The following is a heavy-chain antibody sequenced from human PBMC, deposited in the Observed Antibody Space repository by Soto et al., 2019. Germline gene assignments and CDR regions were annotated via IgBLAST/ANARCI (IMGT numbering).Heavy chain of an antibody. V-gene: IGHV3-33*01. J-gene: IGHJ4*02. Sequence: QVQLVESGGGVVQPGRSLRLSCAASGFTFSSYGMHWVRQAPGKGLEWVAVIWYDGSNKYYADSVKGRFTISRDNSKNTLYLQMISLRAEDTAVYYCAREDVLLWFGELGPLDYWGQGTLVTVSS. CDR1: GFTFSSYG. CDR2: IWYDGSNK. CDR3: AREDVLLWFGELGPLDY. D-gene: IGHD3-10*01.